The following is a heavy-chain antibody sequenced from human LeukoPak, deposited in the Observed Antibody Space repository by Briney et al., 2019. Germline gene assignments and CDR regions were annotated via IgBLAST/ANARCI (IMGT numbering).Heavy chain of an antibody. J-gene: IGHJ4*02. Sequence: GGSLRLSCAASGFTFDDYAMHWVRQAPGKGLEWVCLISGDGGSTYYADSVKGRFTISRDNSKNSLYLQMNSLRTEDTALYYSAIDIRGARGDTGYWGQGTPVTVSS. CDR2: ISGDGGST. CDR1: GFTFDDYA. V-gene: IGHV3-43*02. D-gene: IGHD5-18*01. CDR3: AIDIRGARGDTGY.